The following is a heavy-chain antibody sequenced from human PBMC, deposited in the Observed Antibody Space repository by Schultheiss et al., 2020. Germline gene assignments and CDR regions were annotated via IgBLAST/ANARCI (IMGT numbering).Heavy chain of an antibody. CDR2: ISYDGSNK. J-gene: IGHJ4*02. CDR3: ARAVMDVVAATHFDY. D-gene: IGHD5-12*01. V-gene: IGHV3-30*03. CDR1: GFTFSSYG. Sequence: GESLKISCAASGFTFSSYGMHWVRQAPGKGLEWVAVISYDGSNKYYADSVKGRFTISRDNAKNSLYLQMNSLRAEDTAVYYCARAVMDVVAATHFDYWGQGTLVTVAS.